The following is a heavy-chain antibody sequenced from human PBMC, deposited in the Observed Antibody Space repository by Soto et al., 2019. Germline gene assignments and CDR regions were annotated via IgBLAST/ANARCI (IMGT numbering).Heavy chain of an antibody. D-gene: IGHD3-10*01. CDR3: AKITMVRGVIVVIDY. CDR2: ISAYNGNT. J-gene: IGHJ4*02. V-gene: IGHV1-18*04. CDR1: VYTFTGYG. Sequence: XSVKVSCKASVYTFTGYGISWVRQAPGQGLEWMGWISAYNGNTNYAQKLQGRVTMTTDTSTSTAYMELRSLRSDDTAVYYCAKITMVRGVIVVIDYWGQGTLVTVSS.